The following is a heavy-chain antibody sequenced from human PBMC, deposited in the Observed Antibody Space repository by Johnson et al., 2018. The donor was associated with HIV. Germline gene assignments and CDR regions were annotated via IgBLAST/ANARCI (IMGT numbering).Heavy chain of an antibody. Sequence: QVKLVESGGGLVKPGGSLRLSCATSGFSFKDYYMNWVRQTPGKGLEWVSHISSSGTIKYYADSVKGRFTVSRDNAKKSLYLEMTSLRAEDTAVYYCARGGYNWNDFLNDAFDMWGQGTVVTVSS. CDR1: GFSFKDYY. J-gene: IGHJ3*02. CDR2: ISSSGTIK. CDR3: ARGGYNWNDFLNDAFDM. D-gene: IGHD1-1*01. V-gene: IGHV3-11*04.